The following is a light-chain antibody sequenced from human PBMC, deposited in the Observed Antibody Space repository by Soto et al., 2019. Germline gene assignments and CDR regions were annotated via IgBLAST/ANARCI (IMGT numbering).Light chain of an antibody. V-gene: IGKV1-5*03. CDR1: QSISSY. CDR3: LQNNNYPLT. CDR2: KAS. J-gene: IGKJ4*01. Sequence: DIQMTQSPSTLSASVGDRVTIACRASQSISSYLAWYQQKPGKAPNLLIYKASNLASGVPSRFTGGGSGTNFVLTISSLQPEDVATYYCLQNNNYPLTFGGGTKVEIK.